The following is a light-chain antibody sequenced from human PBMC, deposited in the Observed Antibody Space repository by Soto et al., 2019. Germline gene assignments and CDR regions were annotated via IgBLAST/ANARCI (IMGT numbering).Light chain of an antibody. J-gene: IGKJ1*01. Sequence: EVVMTQSPATLSVSPGERATLSCRASQSVSSNLAWYQQKPGQAPRLLIYGASTRATGIPARFSGSVSGTEFTLTISGLQSEDFAVYYCQQYNNWPPWTFGQGTKVEIK. CDR3: QQYNNWPPWT. CDR2: GAS. CDR1: QSVSSN. V-gene: IGKV3-15*01.